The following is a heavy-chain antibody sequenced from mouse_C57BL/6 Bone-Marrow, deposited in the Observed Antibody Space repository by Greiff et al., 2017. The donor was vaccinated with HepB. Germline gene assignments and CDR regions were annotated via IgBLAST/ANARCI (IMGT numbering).Heavy chain of an antibody. D-gene: IGHD1-1*01. CDR3: ARWDSGSSGDWYFDV. CDR1: GYTFTDYY. V-gene: IGHV1-76*01. J-gene: IGHJ1*03. CDR2: IYPGSGNT. Sequence: QVQLQQSGAELVRPGASVKLSCKASGYTFTDYYINWVKQRPGQGLEWIARIYPGSGNTYYNEKFKGKATLTAEKSSSTAYMQLSSLTSEDSAVYFCARWDSGSSGDWYFDVWGTGTTVTVSS.